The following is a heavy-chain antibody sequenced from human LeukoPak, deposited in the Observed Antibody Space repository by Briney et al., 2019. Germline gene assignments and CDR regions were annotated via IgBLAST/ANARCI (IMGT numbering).Heavy chain of an antibody. J-gene: IGHJ6*03. CDR1: GGSISSGGYS. CDR2: IYHSGST. Sequence: SQTLSLTCAVSGGSISSGGYSWSWIRQPPGKGLEWIGYIYHSGSTYYNPSLKSRVTISVDRSKNQFSLKLSSVTAADTAVYYCARDTDSPRRYYYYMDVWGKGTTVTVSS. CDR3: ARDTDSPRRYYYYMDV. D-gene: IGHD2-8*02. V-gene: IGHV4-30-2*01.